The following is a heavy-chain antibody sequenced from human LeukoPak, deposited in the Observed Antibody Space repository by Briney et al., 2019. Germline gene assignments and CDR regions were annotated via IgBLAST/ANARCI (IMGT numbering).Heavy chain of an antibody. CDR2: IKQDGSEK. J-gene: IGHJ6*03. Sequence: GGSLRLSCAASGFIFSSSWMSWVRQAPGKGLEWVANIKQDGSEKYYVDSVKGRFTISRDNAKNSLYLQMNSLRAEDTAVYYCAREFDYYYMDVWGKGTTVTISS. V-gene: IGHV3-7*01. CDR3: AREFDYYYMDV. CDR1: GFIFSSSW.